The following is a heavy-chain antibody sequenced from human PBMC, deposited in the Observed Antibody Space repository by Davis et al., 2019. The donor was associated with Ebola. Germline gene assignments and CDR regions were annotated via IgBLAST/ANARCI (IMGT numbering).Heavy chain of an antibody. CDR2: IYPGHSDP. Sequence: KVSCKGSVHSFTRFWRGWVRQIPGKGLEGRGLIYPGHSDPIYSPSFQGQVTISADKSISTAYLQWSSLKASDTAMYYCARRGDHYYDSSGSIGWVFDIWGQGTMVTVSS. J-gene: IGHJ3*02. V-gene: IGHV5-51*01. D-gene: IGHD3-22*01. CDR3: ARRGDHYYDSSGSIGWVFDI. CDR1: VHSFTRFW.